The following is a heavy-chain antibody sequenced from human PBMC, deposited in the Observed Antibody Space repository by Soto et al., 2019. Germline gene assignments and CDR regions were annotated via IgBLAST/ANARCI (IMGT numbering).Heavy chain of an antibody. CDR1: GDSISSNTYH. D-gene: IGHD2-21*02. J-gene: IGHJ4*02. CDR2: FYCSGIG. Sequence: PSETLSLTCTVTGDSISSNTYHWGWILQPPGKGLVWIGSFYCSGIGYDDPSLRSRVSMSIDTSKYQLSLKMNSVTDADTSHYLFAKQRTSVVTQAYFDVWGPGSLVTVSS. V-gene: IGHV4-39*01. CDR3: AKQRTSVVTQAYFDV.